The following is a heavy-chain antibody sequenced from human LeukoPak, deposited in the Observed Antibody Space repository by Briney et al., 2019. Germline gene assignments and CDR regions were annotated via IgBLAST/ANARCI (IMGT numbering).Heavy chain of an antibody. Sequence: ASVKVSCKASGYTFTGYYMHWVRQAPGQGLEWMGWINPNSGATNYAQKFQGRVTMTRDTSISTAYMELSRLRSDDTAVYYCARDIYDRSGYYPPDAFDIWGQGTMVSVSS. CDR2: INPNSGAT. CDR1: GYTFTGYY. V-gene: IGHV1-2*02. CDR3: ARDIYDRSGYYPPDAFDI. J-gene: IGHJ3*02. D-gene: IGHD3-22*01.